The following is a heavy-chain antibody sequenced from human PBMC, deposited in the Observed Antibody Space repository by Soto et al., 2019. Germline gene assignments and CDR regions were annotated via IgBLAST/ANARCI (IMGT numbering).Heavy chain of an antibody. J-gene: IGHJ6*02. Sequence: QVQLVQSGAEVKEPGSSVRVSCKASGGTFDNFIMNWVRQTPGRGLEWMGGIVPMLGTPTYAEKFKGRVTISATGSTSTMSMEVTSPRSEDTAISYCSRNGTYSSSLSQYSGMDVWGQGTTVTVSS. D-gene: IGHD1-26*01. CDR2: IVPMLGTP. CDR1: GGTFDNFI. CDR3: SRNGTYSSSLSQYSGMDV. V-gene: IGHV1-69*01.